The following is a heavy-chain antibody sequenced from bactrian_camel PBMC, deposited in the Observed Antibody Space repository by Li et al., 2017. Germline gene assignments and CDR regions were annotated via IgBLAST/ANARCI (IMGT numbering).Heavy chain of an antibody. D-gene: IGHD3*01. CDR1: GFTFSDYD. CDR2: INSGGGYYT. CDR3: AAGGVALSGCYTGSWCSLHPSR. V-gene: IGHV3S40*01. J-gene: IGHJ4*01. Sequence: VQLVESGGGLVQPGGSLRLSCAASGFTFSDYDMSWVRQAPGEGLEWVSTINSGGGYYTYYADSVKGRFTISRDNVKNTLYLQMNSLKTEDTAVYWCAAGGVALSGCYTGSWCSLHPSRWGQGTQVTVS.